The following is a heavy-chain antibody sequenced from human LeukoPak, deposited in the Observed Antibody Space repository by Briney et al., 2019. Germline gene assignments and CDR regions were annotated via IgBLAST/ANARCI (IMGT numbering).Heavy chain of an antibody. CDR3: ASHARYYVWGSSPFDY. CDR1: GGTFSSYA. V-gene: IGHV1-69*01. J-gene: IGHJ4*02. D-gene: IGHD3-16*01. CDR2: IIPIFGTA. Sequence: GASVKVSCKASGGTFSSYAISWVRQAPGQGLEWMGGIIPIFGTANYAQKFQGRVTITADESTSTAYMELSSLRSEDTAVYYCASHARYYVWGSSPFDYWGQGTLVTVSS.